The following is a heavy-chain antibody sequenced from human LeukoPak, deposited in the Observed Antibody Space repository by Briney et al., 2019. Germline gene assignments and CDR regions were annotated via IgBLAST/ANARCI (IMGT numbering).Heavy chain of an antibody. CDR1: GFTFSSYD. CDR3: ARDLRYYDYVWGSYRSVGMDV. D-gene: IGHD3-16*02. J-gene: IGHJ6*02. Sequence: PGGSLRLPCAASGFTFSSYDMHWVRQATGKGLEWVSAIGTAGDTYYPGSVKGRFTISRENAKNSLYLQMNSLRAGDTAVYYCARDLRYYDYVWGSYRSVGMDVWGQGTTVTVSS. CDR2: IGTAGDT. V-gene: IGHV3-13*01.